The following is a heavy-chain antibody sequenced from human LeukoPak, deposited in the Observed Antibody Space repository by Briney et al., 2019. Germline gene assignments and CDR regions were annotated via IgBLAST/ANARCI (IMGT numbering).Heavy chain of an antibody. CDR2: ISSSSSYI. V-gene: IGHV3-21*01. J-gene: IGHJ6*02. CDR1: GFTFSSYC. CDR3: AREPAYGDPAYGMDV. Sequence: GGSLRLSCAASGFTFSSYCMNWVRQAPGKGLEWVSSISSSSSYIYYADSVKGRFTISRDNAKNSLYLQMNSLRAEDTAVYYCAREPAYGDPAYGMDVWGQGTTVTVSS. D-gene: IGHD4-17*01.